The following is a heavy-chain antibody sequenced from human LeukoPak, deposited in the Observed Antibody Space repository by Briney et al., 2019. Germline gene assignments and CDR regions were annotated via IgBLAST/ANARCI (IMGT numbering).Heavy chain of an antibody. Sequence: SQTLSLTCAISGDTVSSNTAAWNWIRQSPSRGLEWLGRTYYRSKWYIDYAVSVKSRIAINPDTSKNQFSLQLNSVTPEDSAVYYCARADLEWGGIADYWGQGTLVTVSS. CDR2: TYYRSKWYI. CDR1: GDTVSSNTAA. J-gene: IGHJ4*02. CDR3: ARADLEWGGIADY. V-gene: IGHV6-1*01. D-gene: IGHD1-26*01.